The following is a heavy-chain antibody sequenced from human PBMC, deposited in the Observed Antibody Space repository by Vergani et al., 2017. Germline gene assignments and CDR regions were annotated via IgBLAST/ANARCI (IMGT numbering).Heavy chain of an antibody. CDR3: AKDHYDFWSGYPNLSPFDL. CDR2: IWYDGSNK. J-gene: IGHJ2*01. CDR1: GFTFSTYG. V-gene: IGHV3-33*06. D-gene: IGHD3-3*01. Sequence: QVQLVESGGGVVQPGRSLRLSCAASGFTFSTYGLHCVRQAPGKGLEWVAVIWYDGSNKYYGDSVKGRFTISRDNSMDTLYLQMNGLRAEDTAVYYCAKDHYDFWSGYPNLSPFDLWGRGTLVTVSS.